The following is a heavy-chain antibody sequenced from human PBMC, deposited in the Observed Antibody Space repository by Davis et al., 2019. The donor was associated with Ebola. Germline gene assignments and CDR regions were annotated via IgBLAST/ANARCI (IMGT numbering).Heavy chain of an antibody. D-gene: IGHD6-19*01. J-gene: IGHJ4*02. CDR2: INWNGGST. CDR3: AKRRSGWYGDFDY. Sequence: GESLKISCAASGFTFSSYEMNWVRQAPGKGLEWVSGINWNGGSTGYADSVKGRFTISRDNAKNSLYLQMNSLRAEDTAVYYCAKRRSGWYGDFDYWGQGTLVTVSS. CDR1: GFTFSSYE. V-gene: IGHV3-20*04.